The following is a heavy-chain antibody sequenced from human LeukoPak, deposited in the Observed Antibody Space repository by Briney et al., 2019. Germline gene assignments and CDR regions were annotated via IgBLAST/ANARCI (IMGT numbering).Heavy chain of an antibody. V-gene: IGHV3-48*02. Sequence: GSLRLSCAASGFTFSFYSMNWVCQAPGKGLEWVSYISSSDNTIHYADSVKGRFTISRDNAKNSLYLEMNSLRDEDTAVYYCARVHRGYSYGRLDYWGQGTLVTVSS. CDR3: ARVHRGYSYGRLDY. J-gene: IGHJ4*02. D-gene: IGHD5-18*01. CDR2: ISSSDNTI. CDR1: GFTFSFYS.